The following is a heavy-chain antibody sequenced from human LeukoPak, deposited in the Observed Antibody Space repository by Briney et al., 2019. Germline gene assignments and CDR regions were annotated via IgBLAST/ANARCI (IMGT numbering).Heavy chain of an antibody. D-gene: IGHD3-22*01. CDR1: GGSFSGYY. CDR2: INHSGST. J-gene: IGHJ3*02. Sequence: SETLSLTCAVYGGSFSGYYWSWIRQPPGKGLEWIGEINHSGSTNYNPSLKSRVTVSVDTSKNQFSLKLSSATAADTAVYYCARQRITMIVVVYWMAFDIWGQGTMVTVSS. CDR3: ARQRITMIVVVYWMAFDI. V-gene: IGHV4-34*01.